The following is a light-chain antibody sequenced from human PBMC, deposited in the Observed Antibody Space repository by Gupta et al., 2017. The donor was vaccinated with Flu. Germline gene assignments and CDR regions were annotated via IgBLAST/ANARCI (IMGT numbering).Light chain of an antibody. V-gene: IGKV1-39*01. J-gene: IGKJ2*01. Sequence: DIHMTQSPSSLSASVGDRVTITFRASQSISSYLNWYQQKPGKAPKLLIYAASRFQSGVPSRFSGRGSWTDFTLTMSRRQPENFATYYCQQRYSTPHTFGQGTKMEIK. CDR1: QSISSY. CDR2: AAS. CDR3: QQRYSTPHT.